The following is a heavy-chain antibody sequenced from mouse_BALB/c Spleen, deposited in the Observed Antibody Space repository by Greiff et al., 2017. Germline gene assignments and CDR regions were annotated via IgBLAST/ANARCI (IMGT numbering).Heavy chain of an antibody. Sequence: EVHLVESGPGLVKPSQSLSLTCSVTGYSITSGYYWNWIRQFPGNKLEWMGYISYDGSNNYNPSLKNRISITRDTSKNQFFLKLNSVTTEDTATYYCARDVTTVEYFDVWGAGTTVTVSS. V-gene: IGHV3-6*02. CDR1: GYSITSGYY. J-gene: IGHJ1*01. CDR3: ARDVTTVEYFDV. CDR2: ISYDGSN. D-gene: IGHD1-1*01.